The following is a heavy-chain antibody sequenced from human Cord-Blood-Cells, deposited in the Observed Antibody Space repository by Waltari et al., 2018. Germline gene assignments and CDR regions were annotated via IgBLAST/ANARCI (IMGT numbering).Heavy chain of an antibody. CDR3: ASGVVVPANYWFDP. V-gene: IGHV4-38-2*02. Sequence: QVQLQESGPGLVKPSETLSLTCTVSGYSISSGYYWGWIRQPPGKGLEWIGGIYHSGSTYYNPSLKSRVTISVDTSKNQFSLKLSSVTAADTAVYYCASGVVVPANYWFDPWGQGTLVTVSS. J-gene: IGHJ5*02. D-gene: IGHD2-2*01. CDR2: IYHSGST. CDR1: GYSISSGYY.